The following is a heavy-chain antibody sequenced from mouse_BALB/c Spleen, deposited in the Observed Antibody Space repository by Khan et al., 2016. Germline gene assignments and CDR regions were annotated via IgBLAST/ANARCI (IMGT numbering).Heavy chain of an antibody. CDR3: ARDLAY. CDR2: INPSTGYT. J-gene: IGHJ2*02. V-gene: IGHV1-7*01. CDR1: GYTFTTYW. Sequence: QVQLQQSGAELAKPGASVKMSCKASGYTFTTYWMHWVKQRPGQGLEWIGYINPSTGYTEYNQKLKDKATLTADKSSSTAYMQLSSLTSEDSAVYYCARDLAYWSQGTSLTVSS.